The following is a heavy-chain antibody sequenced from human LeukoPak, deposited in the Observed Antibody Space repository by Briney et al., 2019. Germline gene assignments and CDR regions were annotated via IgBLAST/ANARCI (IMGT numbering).Heavy chain of an antibody. V-gene: IGHV3-30*02. D-gene: IGHD6-19*01. J-gene: IGHJ4*02. CDR2: IRYDGSNK. CDR3: AKDLTIGYSSGWYPRVFDY. Sequence: PGGSLRLSCAASGFTFSSYGMHWVRQAPGKGLEWVAFIRYDGSNKYYADSVKGRFTISRDNSKNTLYLQMNSLRAKDTAVYYCAKDLTIGYSSGWYPRVFDYWGQGTLVTVSS. CDR1: GFTFSSYG.